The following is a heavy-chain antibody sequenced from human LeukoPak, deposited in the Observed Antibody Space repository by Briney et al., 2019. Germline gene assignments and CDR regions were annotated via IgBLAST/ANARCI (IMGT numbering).Heavy chain of an antibody. V-gene: IGHV3-64*01. Sequence: GGSLRLSCAASGFTFSSYAMHWVRQAPGKGLEYVSAISSNGGSTYYANSVKGRFTISRDNSKNTLYLQMGSLRAEDTAVYYCAKDQRYPYYFDYWGQGTLVTVSS. CDR3: AKDQRYPYYFDY. CDR2: ISSNGGST. J-gene: IGHJ4*02. D-gene: IGHD1-26*01. CDR1: GFTFSSYA.